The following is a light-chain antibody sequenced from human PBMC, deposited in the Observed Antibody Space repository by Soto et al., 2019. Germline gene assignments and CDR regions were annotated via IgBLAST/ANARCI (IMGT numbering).Light chain of an antibody. CDR3: QAYDSSLRGAV. Sequence: QSVLTQPPSVSGAPGQRVTISCTGSSSNIGTSNIGAGYDVHWYQQHPGTAPKLLIYRNNNRPSGIPDRFAASKSGTAATLDIAALQAEDEDYSYCQAYDSSLRGAVLGGGTKQTVL. CDR2: RNN. J-gene: IGLJ3*02. CDR1: SSNIGTSNIGAGYD. V-gene: IGLV1-40*01.